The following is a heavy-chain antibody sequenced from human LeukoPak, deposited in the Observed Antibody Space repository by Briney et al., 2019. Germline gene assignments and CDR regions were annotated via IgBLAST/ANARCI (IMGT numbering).Heavy chain of an antibody. Sequence: GGSLRLSCAASGFTFSSYSMNWVRQAPGKGLEWISYISSGSSTIYYADSVKGRFTISRDNAKNSLYLQMNSLRAEDTAVYYCARAGYSSSWYLYWGQGTLVTVSS. CDR3: ARAGYSSSWYLY. D-gene: IGHD6-13*01. J-gene: IGHJ4*02. CDR1: GFTFSSYS. V-gene: IGHV3-48*04. CDR2: ISSGSSTI.